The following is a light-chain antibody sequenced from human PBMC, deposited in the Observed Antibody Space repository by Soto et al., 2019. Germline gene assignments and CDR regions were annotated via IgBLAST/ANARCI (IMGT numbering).Light chain of an antibody. CDR2: EVT. CDR1: SSDVGAYNY. Sequence: QSALTQPPSASGSPGQSVTISCTGTSSDVGAYNYVSWYQQHAGKAPKLVIYEVTKRPSGVPDCFSASKSANTASLTVSGLHAEDEAYYYSSSFASRNTWVFGGGTKLTVL. V-gene: IGLV2-8*01. CDR3: SSFASRNTWV. J-gene: IGLJ3*02.